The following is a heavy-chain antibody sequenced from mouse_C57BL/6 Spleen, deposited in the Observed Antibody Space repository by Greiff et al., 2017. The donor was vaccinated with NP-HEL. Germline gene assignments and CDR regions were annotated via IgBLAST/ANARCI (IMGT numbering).Heavy chain of an antibody. J-gene: IGHJ1*03. CDR3: ARFYDGYPYFDV. V-gene: IGHV1-81*01. CDR2: IYPRSGNT. CDR1: GYTFTSYG. D-gene: IGHD2-3*01. Sequence: QVQLKQSGAELARPGASVKLSCKASGYTFTSYGISWVKQRTGQGLEWIGEIYPRSGNTYYNEKFKGKATLTADKSSSTAYMELRSLTSEDSAVYFCARFYDGYPYFDVWGTGTTVTVSS.